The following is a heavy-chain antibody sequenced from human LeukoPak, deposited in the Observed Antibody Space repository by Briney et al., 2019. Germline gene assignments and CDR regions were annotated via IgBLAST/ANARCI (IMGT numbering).Heavy chain of an antibody. CDR1: GGSISSSSYY. CDR3: ARQGYYDSSGYPPNYFDY. V-gene: IGHV4-39*01. D-gene: IGHD3-22*01. CDR2: IYYSGST. J-gene: IGHJ4*02. Sequence: SETLSLTCTVSGGSISSSSYYWGWIRRPPGKGLEWIGSIYYSGSTYYNPSLKSRVTISVDTSKNQFSLKLSSVTAADTAVYYCARQGYYDSSGYPPNYFDYWGQGTLVTVSS.